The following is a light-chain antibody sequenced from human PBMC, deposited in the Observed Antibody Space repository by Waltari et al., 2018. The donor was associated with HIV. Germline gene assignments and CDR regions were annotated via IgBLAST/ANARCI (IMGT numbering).Light chain of an antibody. Sequence: QSVLTQPPSASGTPGQRVTISCSGSSSNIGSITVNWYQQLPGTAPKLLIHSNNQRPSGVPDRFSGSKSGTSASLAISGLQSEDEADYYCATWDDRLNGVVFGGGTKLTVL. J-gene: IGLJ2*01. V-gene: IGLV1-44*01. CDR3: ATWDDRLNGVV. CDR1: SSNIGSIT. CDR2: SNN.